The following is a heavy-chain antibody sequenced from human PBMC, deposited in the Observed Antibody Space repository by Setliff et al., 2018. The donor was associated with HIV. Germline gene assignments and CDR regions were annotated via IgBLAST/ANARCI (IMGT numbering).Heavy chain of an antibody. D-gene: IGHD3-10*01. J-gene: IGHJ4*02. CDR3: ARAPFYYGSGSYQTFDY. CDR1: GGSISSGDYY. V-gene: IGHV4-31*03. Sequence: PSETLSLTCTVSGGSISSGDYYWSWIRQHPRKGLEWIGYIYYTGSTYYNPSLKSRVTISVDTSKNQFSLKLSSVTAADTAVYYCARAPFYYGSGSYQTFDYWGPGTLVTVSS. CDR2: IYYTGST.